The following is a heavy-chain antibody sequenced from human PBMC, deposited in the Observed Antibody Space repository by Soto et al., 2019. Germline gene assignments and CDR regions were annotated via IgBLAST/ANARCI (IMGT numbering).Heavy chain of an antibody. Sequence: SETVSLTCAVYGGSFSGHYWTWIRQSPGKGLEWIGEINQSGSTNYNPSLKSRVTMSVDTSKNQFSLKLSSVTAADTAVYYCARAHCSSTSCYGSYYYYYMDVWGKGTTVTVSS. CDR2: INQSGST. CDR3: ARAHCSSTSCYGSYYYYYMDV. CDR1: GGSFSGHY. V-gene: IGHV4-34*01. D-gene: IGHD2-2*01. J-gene: IGHJ6*03.